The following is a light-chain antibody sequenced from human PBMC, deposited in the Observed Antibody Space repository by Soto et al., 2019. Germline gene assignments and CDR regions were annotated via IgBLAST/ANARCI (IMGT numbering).Light chain of an antibody. CDR3: HQSYGTPLT. CDR1: QSISNY. CDR2: AAS. Sequence: DMEMTQSPSSLSASVGDRVTITCRASQSISNYLNWYQHKPGKVPKLLIYAASSLQSGVPTRFSGSGSGTDFTLTISSLQPEDFATYYCHQSYGTPLTFGGGTKIEIK. V-gene: IGKV1-39*01. J-gene: IGKJ4*01.